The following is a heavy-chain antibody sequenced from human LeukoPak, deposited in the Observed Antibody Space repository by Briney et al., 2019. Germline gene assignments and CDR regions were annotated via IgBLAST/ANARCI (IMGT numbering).Heavy chain of an antibody. CDR3: AKESGAYYDFWSGYYNYGYYFDY. CDR1: GFTVSSNY. V-gene: IGHV3-23*01. CDR2: ISGSGGST. Sequence: PGGSLRLSCAASGFTVSSNYMSWVRQAPGKGLEWVSAISGSGGSTYYADSVKGRFTISRDNSKNTLYLQMNSLRAEDTAVYYCAKESGAYYDFWSGYYNYGYYFDYWGQGTLVTVSS. D-gene: IGHD3-3*01. J-gene: IGHJ4*02.